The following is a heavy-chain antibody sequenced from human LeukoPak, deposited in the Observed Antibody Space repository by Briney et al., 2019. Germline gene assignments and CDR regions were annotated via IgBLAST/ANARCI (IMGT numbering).Heavy chain of an antibody. CDR2: ISYVGNNK. D-gene: IGHD2-2*02. Sequence: GGSLRLSCSASGFTFSSYSMHWVRQAPGKGLEWVAVISYVGNNKYDADSVKGRFTISRDNSKNTLYLQMNSLRAEDTAVYYCARLPGYCSSNSCYKMTIPFDYWGQGTLVTVSS. CDR3: ARLPGYCSSNSCYKMTIPFDY. J-gene: IGHJ4*02. CDR1: GFTFSSYS. V-gene: IGHV3-30-3*01.